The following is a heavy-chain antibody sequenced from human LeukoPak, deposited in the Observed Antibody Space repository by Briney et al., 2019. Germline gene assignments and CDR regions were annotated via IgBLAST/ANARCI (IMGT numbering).Heavy chain of an antibody. CDR3: VKGSNLGDHMIVMVLDAFDV. V-gene: IGHV3-30*18. D-gene: IGHD3-22*01. J-gene: IGHJ3*01. CDR1: GFTFRSYG. Sequence: GGSLRLSCAASGFTFRSYGMHWVRQAPGKGLEWVAVISYDGSNEYLADSVKGRFTISRDNSNNTLYLQMNSLRPEDTATYYCVKGSNLGDHMIVMVLDAFDVWGQGTMLTVSS. CDR2: ISYDGSNE.